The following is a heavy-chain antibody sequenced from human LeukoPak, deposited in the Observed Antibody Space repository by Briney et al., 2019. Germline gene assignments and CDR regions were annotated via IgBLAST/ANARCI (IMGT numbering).Heavy chain of an antibody. CDR3: ARVRYCSSTSCLSDYYYYYYYMDV. Sequence: PGGSLRLSCAASGFTFSSYAMSWVRQAPGKGLEWVSAISGSGGSTYYADSVKGRFTISRDNSKNTLYLQMNSLRAEDTALYYCARVRYCSSTSCLSDYYYYYYYMDVWGKGTTVTVSS. D-gene: IGHD2-2*01. J-gene: IGHJ6*03. CDR1: GFTFSSYA. CDR2: ISGSGGST. V-gene: IGHV3-23*01.